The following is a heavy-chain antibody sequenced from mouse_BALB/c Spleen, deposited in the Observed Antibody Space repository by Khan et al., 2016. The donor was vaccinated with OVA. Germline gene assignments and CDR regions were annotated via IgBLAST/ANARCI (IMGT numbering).Heavy chain of an antibody. CDR2: IYPGSDNT. CDR3: TREWAACFPY. V-gene: IGHV1-77*01. CDR1: GYIFTDYN. J-gene: IGHJ3*01. Sequence: QVQLKQSGAELARPGASVKLSCKASGYIFTDYNINWMRQRTGQGLEWIGEIYPGSDNTYYNERFKGKATLTVDKSSSTADMHLSSLTSEDSAVYFCTREWAACFPYWGQGTLVTVSA.